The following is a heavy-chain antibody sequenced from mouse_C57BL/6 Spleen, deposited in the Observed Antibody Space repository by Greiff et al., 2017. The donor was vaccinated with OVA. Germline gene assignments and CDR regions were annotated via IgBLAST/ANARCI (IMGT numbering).Heavy chain of an antibody. CDR2: ISYDGSN. CDR3: ARGHDYVDY. D-gene: IGHD2-3*01. V-gene: IGHV3-6*01. CDR1: GYSITSGYY. Sequence: EVQLQESGPGLVKPSQSLSLTCSVTGYSITSGYYWNWIRQFPGNKLEWMGYISYDGSNNYNPSLKNRISITRDTSKNQFFLKLNSVTTEDTATYYCARGHDYVDYWGQGTTLTVSS. J-gene: IGHJ2*01.